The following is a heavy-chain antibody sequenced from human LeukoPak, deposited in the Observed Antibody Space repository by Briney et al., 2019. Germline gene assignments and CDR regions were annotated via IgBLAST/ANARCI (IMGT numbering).Heavy chain of an antibody. CDR2: FYSGGST. D-gene: IGHD6-25*01. CDR1: GVAVSSNS. J-gene: IGHJ4*02. V-gene: IGHV3-66*01. Sequence: GGSLRLSCAASGVAVSSNSMSWVRQAPGKGLEWVSVFYSGGSTSYADSVKGRFTISRDTSKNTLYLQMNSLRAEDTAVYYCAMSVSIAAAGRLDYSGQGTLVIVS. CDR3: AMSVSIAAAGRLDY.